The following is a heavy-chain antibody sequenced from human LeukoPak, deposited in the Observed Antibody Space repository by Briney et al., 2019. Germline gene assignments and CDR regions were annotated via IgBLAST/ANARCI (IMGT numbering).Heavy chain of an antibody. CDR2: INPNSGGT. V-gene: IGHV1-2*04. J-gene: IGHJ5*02. CDR1: GYTFTGYY. CDR3: ARARYCSSTSCPTSWFDP. Sequence: GASVKVSCKASGYTFTGYYMHWVRQAPGQGLEWMGWINPNSGGTNYAQKFQGWVTMTRDTSISTAYMELSRLRSDDTAVYYCARARYCSSTSCPTSWFDPWGQGTLVTVSS. D-gene: IGHD2-2*01.